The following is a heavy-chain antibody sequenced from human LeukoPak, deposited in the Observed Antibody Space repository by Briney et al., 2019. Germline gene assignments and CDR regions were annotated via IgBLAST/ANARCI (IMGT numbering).Heavy chain of an antibody. D-gene: IGHD3-10*01. CDR3: ARGTSGSYYNWFDP. CDR1: GYTFTGYY. V-gene: IGHV1-2*04. Sequence: ASVTVSCKASGYTFTGYYMHWVRQAPGQGLEWMGWINPNSGGTNNAQKFQGWVTMTRDTSISTAYMELSRLRSDDTAVYYCARGTSGSYYNWFDPWGQGTLVTVSS. J-gene: IGHJ5*02. CDR2: INPNSGGT.